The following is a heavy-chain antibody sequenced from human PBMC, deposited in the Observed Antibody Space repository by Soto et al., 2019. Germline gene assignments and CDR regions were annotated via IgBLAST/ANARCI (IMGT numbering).Heavy chain of an antibody. D-gene: IGHD5-18*01. CDR1: GFTFSSYA. CDR2: ISYDGSNK. V-gene: IGHV3-30-3*01. Sequence: PGGSLRLSCAASGFTFSSYAMHWVRQAPGKGLEWVAVISYDGSNKYYADSVKGRFTISRDNSKNTLYLQMNSLRAEDTAVYYCARAWGYSYGAFDIWGQGTMVTVS. J-gene: IGHJ3*02. CDR3: ARAWGYSYGAFDI.